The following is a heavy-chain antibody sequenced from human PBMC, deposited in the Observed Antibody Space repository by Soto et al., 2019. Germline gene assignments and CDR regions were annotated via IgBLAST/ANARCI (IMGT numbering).Heavy chain of an antibody. J-gene: IGHJ6*03. D-gene: IGHD5-12*01. Sequence: SETLSLTCTVSGGSISSYYWSWIRQPPGKGLEWIGYIYYSGSTNYNPSLKSRVTISVDTSKNQFSLKLSSVTAADTAVYYCARQVATITWDYYYYYMDVWGKGTTVTVSS. V-gene: IGHV4-59*08. CDR2: IYYSGST. CDR1: GGSISSYY. CDR3: ARQVATITWDYYYYYMDV.